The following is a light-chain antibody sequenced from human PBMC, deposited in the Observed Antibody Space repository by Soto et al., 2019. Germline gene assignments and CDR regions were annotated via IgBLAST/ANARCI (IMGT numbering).Light chain of an antibody. J-gene: IGLJ2*01. CDR2: EVS. CDR1: SSDVGGYNY. Sequence: QSALTQPPSASGSPGQSVTISCTGTSSDVGGYNYVSWYQQYPGKAPKLMIYEVSKGPSGVPDRFSGSKSGNTASLTVSGLQAEDEAEYYCSSYAGSNTFIFGGGTKLTVL. CDR3: SSYAGSNTFI. V-gene: IGLV2-8*01.